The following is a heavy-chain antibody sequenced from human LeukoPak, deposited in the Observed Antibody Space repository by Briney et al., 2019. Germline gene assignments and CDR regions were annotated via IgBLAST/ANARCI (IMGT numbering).Heavy chain of an antibody. V-gene: IGHV4-30-2*01. Sequence: SQTLSFTWTVSGGSISSGGYYWSWIRQPPGKGLEWIAYIYHSGSTYYNPSLNSRVTISEDTSKSQLSLKLSSVTAADTAVYYCATYKDSYGFDYWGQGTLVTVSS. D-gene: IGHD5-18*01. CDR1: GGSISSGGYY. CDR2: IYHSGST. J-gene: IGHJ4*02. CDR3: ATYKDSYGFDY.